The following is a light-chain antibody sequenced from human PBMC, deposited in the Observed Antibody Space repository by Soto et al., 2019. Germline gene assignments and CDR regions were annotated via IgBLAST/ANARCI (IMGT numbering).Light chain of an antibody. CDR2: EVS. CDR1: SSDVGGYNY. CDR3: SSYTSSSTPV. J-gene: IGLJ1*01. Sequence: QSALTQPASVSVSPGQSITISCTGTSSDVGGYNYVSWYQQHPGKAPKLMIYEVSNRPSGVSNRFSGSKSGNTASLTISGLQAEDEAYYYCSSYTSSSTPVFGTGTKLTVL. V-gene: IGLV2-14*01.